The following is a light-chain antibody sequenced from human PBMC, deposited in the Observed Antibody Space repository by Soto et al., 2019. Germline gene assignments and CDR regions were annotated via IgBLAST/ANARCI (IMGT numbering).Light chain of an antibody. Sequence: QCLLTQSACVSGSPGQSITISCTGTISDVGAYNLVSWYQQHPGKAPKVVIYEGTKRPSGVSNRFSGSKSGTTASLTISGLQTEDEADYYCCSYAGSITYVFGTGTKVTVL. CDR3: CSYAGSITYV. V-gene: IGLV2-23*01. CDR2: EGT. J-gene: IGLJ1*01. CDR1: ISDVGAYNL.